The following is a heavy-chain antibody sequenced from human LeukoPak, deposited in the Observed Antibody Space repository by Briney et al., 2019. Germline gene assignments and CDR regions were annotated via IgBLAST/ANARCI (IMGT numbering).Heavy chain of an antibody. CDR3: ARTEFGSGWYGHYFDY. Sequence: SETLSLTCTVSGGSISSSSYYWGWIRQPPGKGLEWIGSIYYSGSTYYNPSLKSRVTISVDTSKNQFSLKLSSVTAADTAVYYCARTEFGSGWYGHYFDYWGQGTLVTVSS. V-gene: IGHV4-39*07. CDR2: IYYSGST. D-gene: IGHD6-19*01. CDR1: GGSISSSSYY. J-gene: IGHJ4*02.